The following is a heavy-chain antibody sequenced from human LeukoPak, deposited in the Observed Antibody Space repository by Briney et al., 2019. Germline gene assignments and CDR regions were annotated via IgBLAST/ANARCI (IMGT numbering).Heavy chain of an antibody. V-gene: IGHV3-30*04. J-gene: IGHJ6*02. CDR2: ISYDGSNK. CDR3: ARDWAAAGFPYGMDV. D-gene: IGHD6-13*01. CDR1: GFTFSSYV. Sequence: GGSLRLSCAASGFTFSSYVMHWVRQAPGKGLELVAVISYDGSNKYYADSVKGRFTISRDNSKNTLYLQMNSLRAEDTAVYYCARDWAAAGFPYGMDVWGQGTTVTVSS.